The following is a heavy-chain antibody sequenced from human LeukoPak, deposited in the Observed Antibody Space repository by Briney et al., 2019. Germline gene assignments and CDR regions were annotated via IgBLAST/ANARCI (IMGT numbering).Heavy chain of an antibody. V-gene: IGHV4-59*01. Sequence: SETLSLTCTVSGGSISSYYWSWIRQPPGKGLEWIGYIYYSGSTNYNPSLKSRVTISVDTSKNQFSLKLSSVTAAGTAVYYCARAGYDILTGYGVWFDPWGQGTLVTVSS. CDR3: ARAGYDILTGYGVWFDP. CDR1: GGSISSYY. D-gene: IGHD3-9*01. CDR2: IYYSGST. J-gene: IGHJ5*02.